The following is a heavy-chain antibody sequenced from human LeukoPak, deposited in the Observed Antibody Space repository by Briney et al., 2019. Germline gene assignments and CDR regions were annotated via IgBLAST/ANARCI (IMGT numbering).Heavy chain of an antibody. J-gene: IGHJ3*02. CDR1: GFTFSSYA. V-gene: IGHV3-23*01. Sequence: PGGSLRLSCAASGFTFSSYAMSWVRQAPGKGLEWVSAISGRGGSTYYADSVKGRFTISRDNSKNTVYLQMNSLRAEDTAVYYCAKVFGFVGSILVGANHDAFDIWGQGTRVTVSS. CDR2: ISGRGGST. CDR3: AKVFGFVGSILVGANHDAFDI. D-gene: IGHD1-26*01.